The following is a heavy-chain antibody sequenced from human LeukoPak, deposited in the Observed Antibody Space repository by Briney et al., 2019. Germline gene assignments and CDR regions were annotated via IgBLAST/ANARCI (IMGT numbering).Heavy chain of an antibody. Sequence: GGSLRLSCAASGFTFSSYAMSWVRQAPGKGLEWVSAISGSGGSTYYADSVKGRFTTSRDNSKNTLYLQMNSLRAEDTAVYYCAKVVAAKLNYYGMDVWGQGTTVTVSS. CDR1: GFTFSSYA. J-gene: IGHJ6*02. D-gene: IGHD2-15*01. V-gene: IGHV3-23*01. CDR2: ISGSGGST. CDR3: AKVVAAKLNYYGMDV.